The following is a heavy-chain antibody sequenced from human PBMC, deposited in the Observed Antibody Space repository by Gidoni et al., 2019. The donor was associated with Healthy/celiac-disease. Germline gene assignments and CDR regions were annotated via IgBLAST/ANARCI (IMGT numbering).Heavy chain of an antibody. CDR3: ARVYRAGYFDL. J-gene: IGHJ2*01. D-gene: IGHD1-20*01. CDR2: IFYGGCT. V-gene: IGHV4-59*01. Sequence: QVQLQESGPGLVKPSETLSLPCTVSGGSISSYYWSWIRQPPGKGLEWIGYIFYGGCTNYNPSLKSRVTISVDTSKNQFSLKLSPVTAADTAVYYCARVYRAGYFDLWGRGTLVTVSS. CDR1: GGSISSYY.